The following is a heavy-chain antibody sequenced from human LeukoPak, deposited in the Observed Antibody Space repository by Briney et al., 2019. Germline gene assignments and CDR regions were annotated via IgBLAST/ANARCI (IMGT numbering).Heavy chain of an antibody. Sequence: PSETLFLTCTVSGGSISSSRYCWGWIRQPPGKGLEWVGSIYYSGSPYYNPSLKSRVTISVDTSKNQFSLKLSSVTAADTAVYYCARLPGDGSGSYSDYYGMDVWGQGTRSPSP. CDR3: ARLPGDGSGSYSDYYGMDV. CDR2: IYYSGSP. CDR1: GGSISSSRYC. V-gene: IGHV4-39*01. J-gene: IGHJ6*02. D-gene: IGHD3-10*01.